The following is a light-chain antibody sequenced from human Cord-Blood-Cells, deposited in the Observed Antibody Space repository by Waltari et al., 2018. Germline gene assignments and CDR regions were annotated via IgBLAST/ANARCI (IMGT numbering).Light chain of an antibody. Sequence: QSALTQPASVSGSPGQSITISCTGTSSDVGGYNYVSWYQQHPGKAPTLMIYDVSKRPPGVSTRFSGSKSGNTASLTISGLQAEDEADYYCSSYTSSSTVVFGGGTKLTVL. CDR3: SSYTSSSTVV. CDR1: SSDVGGYNY. J-gene: IGLJ2*01. V-gene: IGLV2-14*01. CDR2: DVS.